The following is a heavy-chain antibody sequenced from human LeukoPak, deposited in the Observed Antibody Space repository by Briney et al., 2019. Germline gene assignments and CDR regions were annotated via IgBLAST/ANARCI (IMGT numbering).Heavy chain of an antibody. CDR1: GFTFSTYS. CDR3: ARDPFKGGGTSTHFDY. Sequence: PGGSLRPSCAASGFTFSTYSMNWARQAPGKGLEWVSSISSSSSHIYYADSMKGRFTISRDNAKNSLYLQMNSLRAEDTAVYYCARDPFKGGGTSTHFDYWGQGTLVTVSS. J-gene: IGHJ4*02. CDR2: ISSSSSHI. D-gene: IGHD1-1*01. V-gene: IGHV3-21*01.